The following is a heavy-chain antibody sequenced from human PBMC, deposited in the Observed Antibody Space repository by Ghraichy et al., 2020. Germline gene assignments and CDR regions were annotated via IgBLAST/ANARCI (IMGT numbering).Heavy chain of an antibody. CDR2: IYHSGST. CDR1: GGSISSGGYS. J-gene: IGHJ4*02. D-gene: IGHD7-27*01. V-gene: IGHV4-30-2*01. Sequence: SETLSLTCAVSGGSISSGGYSWSWIRQPPGKGLEWIGYIYHSGSTYYNPSLKSRVTISVDRSKNQFSLKLSSVTAADTAVYYCARGSGDADYYFDYWGQGTLVTVSS. CDR3: ARGSGDADYYFDY.